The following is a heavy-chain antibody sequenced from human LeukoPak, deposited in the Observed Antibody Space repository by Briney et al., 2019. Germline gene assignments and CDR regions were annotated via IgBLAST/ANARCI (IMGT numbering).Heavy chain of an antibody. Sequence: SETLSLTCTVSGGSISSYYWGWIRQPPGKGLEWIGYIYYSGSTNYNPSLKSRVTISVDTSKNQFSLKLSSVTAADTAVYYCARGTLAGTGGDYYYYYMDVWGKGTTVTVSS. CDR3: ARGTLAGTGGDYYYYYMDV. J-gene: IGHJ6*03. D-gene: IGHD6-19*01. V-gene: IGHV4-59*01. CDR1: GGSISSYY. CDR2: IYYSGST.